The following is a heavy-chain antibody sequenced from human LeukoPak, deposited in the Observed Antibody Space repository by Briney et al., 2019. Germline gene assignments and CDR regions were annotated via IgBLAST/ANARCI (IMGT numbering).Heavy chain of an antibody. CDR3: AKVGDELLWFGKLLEPYYYYYYMDV. D-gene: IGHD3-10*01. J-gene: IGHJ6*03. CDR1: GFTFSSYG. Sequence: GGSLRLSCAASGFTFSSYGMHWVRQAPGKGLEWVAVISYDGSNKYYADSVKGRFTISRDNSKNTLYLQMNSLRAEDTAVYYCAKVGDELLWFGKLLEPYYYYYYMDVWGKGTTVTISS. CDR2: ISYDGSNK. V-gene: IGHV3-30*18.